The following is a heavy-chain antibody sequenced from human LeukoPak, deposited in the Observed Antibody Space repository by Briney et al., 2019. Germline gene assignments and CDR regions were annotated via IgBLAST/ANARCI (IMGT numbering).Heavy chain of an antibody. CDR3: ARFSRPGDNSGHYLDH. CDR1: GDSISSYY. D-gene: IGHD6-19*01. J-gene: IGHJ4*02. CDR2: TPYSGDT. V-gene: IGHV4-59*01. Sequence: SETLSLTCTVSGDSISSYYWSWIRQPPGKGLEWIAYTPYSGDTNYNPSLKSRVTISVDTSKNQFSLKLSSVTAADTAVYYCARFSRPGDNSGHYLDHWGQGTLVTVSS.